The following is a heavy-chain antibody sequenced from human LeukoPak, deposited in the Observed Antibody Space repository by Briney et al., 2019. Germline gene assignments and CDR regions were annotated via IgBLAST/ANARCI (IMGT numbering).Heavy chain of an antibody. Sequence: QPGGSLRLSCAASGFTSYTYWMSWVRQAPGKGLEWVANIKQDGSEKYYVDSVKGRFTISRDNAKKSLYLQMNSLRAEDTAVYYCASGFLDDFWSGHLWGQGTLVTVSS. CDR2: IKQDGSEK. CDR3: ASGFLDDFWSGHL. J-gene: IGHJ4*02. V-gene: IGHV3-7*01. CDR1: GFTSYTYW. D-gene: IGHD3-3*01.